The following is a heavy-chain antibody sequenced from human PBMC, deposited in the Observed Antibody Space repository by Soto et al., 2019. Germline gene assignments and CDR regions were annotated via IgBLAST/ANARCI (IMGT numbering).Heavy chain of an antibody. CDR2: IKQDGSEK. D-gene: IGHD3-16*01. CDR3: ARLSLERGYYYMDV. V-gene: IGHV3-7*03. J-gene: IGHJ6*03. CDR1: GFTFSSYW. Sequence: GGSLRLSCAASGFTFSSYWMIWVRQAPGKGLEWVDNIKQDGSEKYYVDSVKGRFTISRDNAKNSLYLQMNSLRAEDTDVDYCARLSLERGYYYMDVWGKGTTVTVSS.